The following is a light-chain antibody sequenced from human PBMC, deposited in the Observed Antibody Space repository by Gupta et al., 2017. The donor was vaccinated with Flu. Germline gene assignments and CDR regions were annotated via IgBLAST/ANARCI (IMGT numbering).Light chain of an antibody. CDR1: QSISTY. CDR2: PAS. CDR3: QQSYSTPPT. Sequence: DIQMTQSPSSLSASVGDRITITCRASQSISTYLNWYQQRPEKAPKVLIYPASSLQNGVPSRVSGSGSGTDFTLTINSLQPEDFATYYCQQSYSTPPTFGQGTKVEVK. J-gene: IGKJ1*01. V-gene: IGKV1-39*01.